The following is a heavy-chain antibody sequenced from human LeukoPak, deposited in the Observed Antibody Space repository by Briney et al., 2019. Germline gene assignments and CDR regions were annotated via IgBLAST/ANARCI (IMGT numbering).Heavy chain of an antibody. J-gene: IGHJ6*03. CDR2: THHSGAT. V-gene: IGHV4-38-2*02. Sequence: SETLSLTCSVSGYSISSGYNWGWIRQPPGKGPEWIGSTHHSGATFYNPSLKSRVTISVDTSKNQFSLKLSSVTAADTAVYYCARDLTVVVPAALLEYYYYYMDVWGKGTTVTVSS. CDR3: ARDLTVVVPAALLEYYYYYMDV. D-gene: IGHD2-2*01. CDR1: GYSISSGYN.